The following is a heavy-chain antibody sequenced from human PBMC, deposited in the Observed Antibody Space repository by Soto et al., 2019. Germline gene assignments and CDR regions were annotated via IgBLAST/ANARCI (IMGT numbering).Heavy chain of an antibody. CDR1: GFIFSRYG. D-gene: IGHD3-10*01. Sequence: QGQLVESGGGVVQPGTSLRLSCEASGFIFSRYGMHWVRQAPGKGLEWVAVISYDGSNKYYAESVKGRFIISRDKSENTLYLQMNSLRAEDTAVYYCAKDVGSGKPYSYYAMDVWGQGTTVTVSS. CDR3: AKDVGSGKPYSYYAMDV. CDR2: ISYDGSNK. V-gene: IGHV3-30*18. J-gene: IGHJ6*02.